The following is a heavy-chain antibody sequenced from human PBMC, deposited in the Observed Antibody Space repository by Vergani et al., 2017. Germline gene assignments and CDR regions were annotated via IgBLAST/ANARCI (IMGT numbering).Heavy chain of an antibody. Sequence: QVQLQESGPGLVKPSQTLSLTCTVSGGSISSGGYYWSWIRQHPGKGLEWIGYIYYSGSTYYNPSLKSRVTISVDTSKNQFSLKLSSVTAADTAVYYCARRREWQHYYYYGMDVWGQGTTVTVSS. D-gene: IGHD3-3*01. J-gene: IGHJ6*02. CDR3: ARRREWQHYYYYGMDV. CDR1: GGSISSGGYY. CDR2: IYYSGST. V-gene: IGHV4-31*03.